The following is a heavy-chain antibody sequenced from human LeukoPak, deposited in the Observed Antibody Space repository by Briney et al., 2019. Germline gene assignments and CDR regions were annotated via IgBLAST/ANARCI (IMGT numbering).Heavy chain of an antibody. CDR3: AREETARTNAYDI. CDR1: GDSISNGAYY. J-gene: IGHJ3*02. CDR2: IYHTGGT. D-gene: IGHD5-24*01. V-gene: IGHV4-30-2*01. Sequence: SQTLSLTCTVSGDSISNGAYYWSWIRQPPGKGLEWIGFIYHTGGTDYNPSLKSRIIISVDRSKNQFSLKLSSLTAADTATYYCAREETARTNAYDIWGRGTLVTVSS.